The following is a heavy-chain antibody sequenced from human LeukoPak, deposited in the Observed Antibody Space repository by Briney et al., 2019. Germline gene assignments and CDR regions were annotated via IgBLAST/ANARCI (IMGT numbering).Heavy chain of an antibody. CDR1: GFTFSSYG. CDR3: AKDLDQLLLYGFDY. Sequence: PGGSLRLSCAASGFTFSSYGMHWVRQAPGKGLEWVAVIWYDGSNKYYADSVKGRFTISRDNSKNTLYLQMNSLRAGDTAVYYCAKDLDQLLLYGFDYWGQGTLVTVSS. D-gene: IGHD2-2*01. J-gene: IGHJ4*02. V-gene: IGHV3-33*06. CDR2: IWYDGSNK.